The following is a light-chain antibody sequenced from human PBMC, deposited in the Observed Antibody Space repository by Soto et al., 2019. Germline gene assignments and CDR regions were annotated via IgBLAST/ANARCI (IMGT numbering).Light chain of an antibody. V-gene: IGKV3-15*01. CDR2: GAS. Sequence: EIEMTQSPSTLSESPGERATLSCRASQTISSDLAWYQQKPGQAPRLLVYGASTRATGIPGRFSGSGSGLEFTLTISSLQSEDSAFYFCQQYNRWPGTFGQGTKVDTK. J-gene: IGKJ2*01. CDR3: QQYNRWPGT. CDR1: QTISSD.